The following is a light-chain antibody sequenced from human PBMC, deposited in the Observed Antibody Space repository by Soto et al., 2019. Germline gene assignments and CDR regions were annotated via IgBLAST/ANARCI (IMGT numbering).Light chain of an antibody. V-gene: IGLV1-47*01. CDR1: SSNIGSND. Sequence: QSVLTQPPSASGTPGQRVTISCSGSSSNIGSNDVFCYQQLPGTAPKLLIYRNNQRPSGVPDRFSGSKSGTSASLAISGLLSEDEADYYYPAWDDRLRGHVVFGGGTPLTVL. J-gene: IGLJ2*01. CDR2: RNN. CDR3: PAWDDRLRGHVV.